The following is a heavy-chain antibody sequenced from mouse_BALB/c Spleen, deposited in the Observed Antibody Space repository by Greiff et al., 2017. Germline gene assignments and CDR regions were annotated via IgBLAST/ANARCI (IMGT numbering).Heavy chain of an antibody. J-gene: IGHJ2*01. CDR2: ISSGSSTI. D-gene: IGHD2-14*01. Sequence: EVQGVESGGGLVQPGGSRKLSCAASGFTFSSFGLHWVRQAPEKGLEWVAYISSGSSTIYYADTVKGRFTISRDNPKNTLFLQMTSLRSEDTAMYYCARWNYRYDLCFDYWGQGTTLTVSS. CDR1: GFTFSSFG. V-gene: IGHV5-17*02. CDR3: ARWNYRYDLCFDY.